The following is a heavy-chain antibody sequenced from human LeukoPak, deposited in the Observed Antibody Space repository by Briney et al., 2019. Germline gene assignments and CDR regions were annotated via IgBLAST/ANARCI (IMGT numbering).Heavy chain of an antibody. Sequence: ASVKVSRKASGYTFSSHDINWVRQAGQGLEWMGWISPYNGHTDYAQKLQGRVTMTTDTSTSTAYMELRSLTSDDTAVYYCARGGVTSVVDVWGKGTTVTISS. J-gene: IGHJ6*04. CDR1: GYTFSSHD. V-gene: IGHV1-18*01. CDR3: ARGGVTSVVDV. CDR2: ISPYNGHT. D-gene: IGHD4-23*01.